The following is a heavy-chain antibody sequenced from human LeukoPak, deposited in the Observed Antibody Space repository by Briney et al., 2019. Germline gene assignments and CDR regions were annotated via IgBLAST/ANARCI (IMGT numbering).Heavy chain of an antibody. Sequence: ASVKVSCKASGYTFTSYDINWVRQATGQGLEWMGWMNPNSGNTGYAQKFQGRVTMTRNTSISTAYMELSSLRSEDTAVYYCARGHSGSYPFDYWGQGTLVTVSS. CDR1: GYTFTSYD. J-gene: IGHJ4*02. V-gene: IGHV1-8*01. D-gene: IGHD1-26*01. CDR2: MNPNSGNT. CDR3: ARGHSGSYPFDY.